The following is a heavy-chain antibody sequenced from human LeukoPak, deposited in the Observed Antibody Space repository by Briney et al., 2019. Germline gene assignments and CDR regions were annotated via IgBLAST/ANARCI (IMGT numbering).Heavy chain of an antibody. Sequence: QPGGSLRLSCAASGFTFSSYAMSWVRQAPGKGLEWVSAISGSGGSTYYADSVKGRFTISRDNSKNTLYLQMNSLRAEDTAVYYCATDPPYCSGGSCRNYFDYWGQGTLVTVSS. CDR1: GFTFSSYA. CDR3: ATDPPYCSGGSCRNYFDY. D-gene: IGHD2-15*01. V-gene: IGHV3-23*01. J-gene: IGHJ4*02. CDR2: ISGSGGST.